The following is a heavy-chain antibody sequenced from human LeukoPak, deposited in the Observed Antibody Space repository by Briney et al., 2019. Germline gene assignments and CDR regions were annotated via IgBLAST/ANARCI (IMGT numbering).Heavy chain of an antibody. Sequence: PGGSLRLSCAASGFTFSSYSMNWVRQAPGKGLEWVSYISSSSSTIYYADSVKGRFTISRDNAKNSLYLQMNSLRAEDTAVYYCATRERYQLLDFDYWGQGTLVTVSS. CDR2: ISSSSSTI. CDR1: GFTFSSYS. CDR3: ATRERYQLLDFDY. J-gene: IGHJ4*02. D-gene: IGHD2-2*01. V-gene: IGHV3-48*01.